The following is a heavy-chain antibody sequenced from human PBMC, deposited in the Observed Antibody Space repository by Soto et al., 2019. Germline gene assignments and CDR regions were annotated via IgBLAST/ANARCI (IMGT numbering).Heavy chain of an antibody. D-gene: IGHD2-21*02. CDR2: IYHSGST. Sequence: KPSETLSLTCAVSGGSISSGGYSWSWIRQPPGKGLEWIGYIYHSGSTYYNPSLKSRVTISVDRSKNQFSLKLSSVTAADTAVYYCARGTRGGNSFDYWGQGTLVTVS. CDR3: ARGTRGGNSFDY. CDR1: GGSISSGGYS. V-gene: IGHV4-30-2*01. J-gene: IGHJ4*02.